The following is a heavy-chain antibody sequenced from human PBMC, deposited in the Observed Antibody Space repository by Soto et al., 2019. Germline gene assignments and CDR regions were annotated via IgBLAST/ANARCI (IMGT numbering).Heavy chain of an antibody. Sequence: LRLSCAASGFTFSSYAMHWVRQAPGKGLEWVAVISYDGSNKYYADSVKGRFTISRDNSKNTLYLQMNSLRAEDTAVYYCARDGVVVPAAMGGNWFDPWGQGTLVTVSS. CDR1: GFTFSSYA. CDR2: ISYDGSNK. D-gene: IGHD2-2*01. J-gene: IGHJ5*02. CDR3: ARDGVVVPAAMGGNWFDP. V-gene: IGHV3-30-3*01.